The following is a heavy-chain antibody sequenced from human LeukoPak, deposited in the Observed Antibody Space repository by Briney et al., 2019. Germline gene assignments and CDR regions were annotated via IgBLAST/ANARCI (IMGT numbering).Heavy chain of an antibody. V-gene: IGHV3-48*01. CDR2: ISSSSSTI. CDR1: GFTFSSYS. CDR3: ARGEYGDYAGLGY. D-gene: IGHD4-17*01. J-gene: IGHJ4*02. Sequence: PGGSLRLSCAASGFTFSSYSMNWVRQAPGRGLEWVSYISSSSSTIYYADSVKGRFTISRDNAKNTLYLQMNSLRAEDTAVYYCARGEYGDYAGLGYWGQGPLVTVSS.